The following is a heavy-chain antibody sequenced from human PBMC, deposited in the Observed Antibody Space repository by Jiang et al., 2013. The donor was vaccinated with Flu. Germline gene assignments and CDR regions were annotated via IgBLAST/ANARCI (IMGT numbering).Heavy chain of an antibody. J-gene: IGHJ5*02. CDR2: IGTPGGT. V-gene: IGHV3-13*01. CDR3: ARTSGWFQGWFDP. CDR1: GFTFSDYD. D-gene: IGHD6-19*01. Sequence: GGPLRLSCAASGFTFSDYDMHWVRQSSGKGLEWVSTIGTPGGTHYVDSVKGRFSISRDNDKNSVYLQMNNLRVEDTAVYYCARTSGWFQGWFDPWGQGTLVTVYS.